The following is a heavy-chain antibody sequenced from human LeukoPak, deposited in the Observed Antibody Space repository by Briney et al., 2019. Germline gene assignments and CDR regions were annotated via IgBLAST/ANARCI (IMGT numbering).Heavy chain of an antibody. CDR2: IYYSGST. D-gene: IGHD4-17*01. CDR3: ARSDYDGDYDAFDI. J-gene: IGHJ3*02. V-gene: IGHV4-31*03. CDR1: GGSISSGGYY. Sequence: PSETLSLTCTVSGGSISSGGYYWSWIRQHPGKGLEWIGYIYYSGSTYYNPSLKSRVTISVDTSKNQFSLKLSSVTAADTAVYYCARSDYDGDYDAFDIWGQGTMVTVSS.